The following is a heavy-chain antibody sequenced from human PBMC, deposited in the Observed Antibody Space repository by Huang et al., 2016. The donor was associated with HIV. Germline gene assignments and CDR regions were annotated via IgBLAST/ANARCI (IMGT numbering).Heavy chain of an antibody. J-gene: IGHJ4*02. CDR1: GFSISSYW. CDR3: ARDPRIQSWLNFFDY. CDR2: INSDGSST. Sequence: EVQLVESGGGLVQPGGSLRLSCAASGFSISSYWMHWVRQAPGKGLVLGSRINSDGSSTRYADSVKGRFTISRDKAKNTLYLQRNSLRAEDTAVYYCARDPRIQSWLNFFDYWGQGTLVSVSS. D-gene: IGHD3-22*01. V-gene: IGHV3-74*01.